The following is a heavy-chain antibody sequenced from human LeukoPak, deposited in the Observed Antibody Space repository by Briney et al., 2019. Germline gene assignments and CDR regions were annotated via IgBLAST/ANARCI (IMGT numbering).Heavy chain of an antibody. J-gene: IGHJ4*02. Sequence: PGGSLRLSCAASGFTFSDYYMSWVRQAPGKGLEGVSYISGSGSTIYYSDSVKGRFTLSRDNAKNSLYLQMNSLRAEDTAVYFCAREDYYYASGVWGQGTLVTVSS. CDR2: ISGSGSTI. CDR3: AREDYYYASGV. D-gene: IGHD3-10*01. V-gene: IGHV3-11*04. CDR1: GFTFSDYY.